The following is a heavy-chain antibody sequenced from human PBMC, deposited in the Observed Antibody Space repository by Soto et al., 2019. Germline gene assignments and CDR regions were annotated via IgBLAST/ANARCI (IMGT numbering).Heavy chain of an antibody. D-gene: IGHD4-4*01. V-gene: IGHV3-23*01. CDR2: ISGSGGST. CDR3: AKLMTTVTTSDPDY. J-gene: IGHJ4*02. Sequence: GESLKISCAASGFTFSSYAMSWVRQAPGKGLEWVSAISGSGGSTYYADSVKGRFTISRDNSKNTLYLQMNSLRAEDTAVYYCAKLMTTVTTSDPDYWGQGTLVTVSS. CDR1: GFTFSSYA.